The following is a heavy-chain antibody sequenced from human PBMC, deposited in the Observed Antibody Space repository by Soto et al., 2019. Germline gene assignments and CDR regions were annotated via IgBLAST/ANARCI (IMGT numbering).Heavy chain of an antibody. D-gene: IGHD6-19*01. Sequence: TLSLTCTVSGGSISSYYWSWIRQPAGKGLEWIGRIYTSGSTNYNPSLKSRVTMSVDTSKNQFSLKLSSVTAADTAVYYCARDSSGWRVNYFDYWGQGTLVTVSS. CDR2: IYTSGST. V-gene: IGHV4-4*07. CDR3: ARDSSGWRVNYFDY. J-gene: IGHJ4*02. CDR1: GGSISSYY.